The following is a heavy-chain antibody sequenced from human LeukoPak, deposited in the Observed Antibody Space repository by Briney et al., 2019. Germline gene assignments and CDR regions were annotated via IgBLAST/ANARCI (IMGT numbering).Heavy chain of an antibody. CDR2: INWNGGST. CDR3: ARDPAPRVIAANEYFQH. J-gene: IGHJ1*01. CDR1: GFTFSSYG. V-gene: IGHV3-20*04. D-gene: IGHD6-13*01. Sequence: PTGGSLRLSCAASGFTFSSYGMSWVRQAPGKGLEWVSGINWNGGSTGYADSVKGRFTISRDNAKNSLYLQMNSLRAEDTALYYCARDPAPRVIAANEYFQHWGQGTLVTVSS.